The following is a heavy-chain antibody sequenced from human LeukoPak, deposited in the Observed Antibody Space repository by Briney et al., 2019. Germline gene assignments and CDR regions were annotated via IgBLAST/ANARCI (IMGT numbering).Heavy chain of an antibody. V-gene: IGHV3-48*01. J-gene: IGHJ4*02. CDR3: ARLSYCGGDCYYFDC. Sequence: GGSLRLSCAASGFTFSSYSMNWVRQAPGKGLEWVSYISSGSSTTYYADSVKGRFTISRDNYKSTLYLQMNSLRAEDTAVYYCARLSYCGGDCYYFDCWGQGTLVTVSS. D-gene: IGHD2-21*02. CDR2: ISSGSSTT. CDR1: GFTFSSYS.